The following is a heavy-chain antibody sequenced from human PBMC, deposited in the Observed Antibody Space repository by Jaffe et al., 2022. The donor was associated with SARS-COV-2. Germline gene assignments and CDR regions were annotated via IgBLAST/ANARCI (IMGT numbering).Heavy chain of an antibody. V-gene: IGHV1-3*01. CDR3: AREQLVSGDSCYAY. CDR1: GYTFTNYA. CDR2: INVGNNNI. J-gene: IGHJ4*02. D-gene: IGHD2-15*01. Sequence: QVQLVQSGAEVKKPGASVKVSCKASGYTFTNYAMHWVRQAPGQRLEWMGWINVGNNNIKYSQKLQGRVTITRDTSASTVYLDLSSLRSEDTALYYCAREQLVSGDSCYAYWGQGTLVTVSS.